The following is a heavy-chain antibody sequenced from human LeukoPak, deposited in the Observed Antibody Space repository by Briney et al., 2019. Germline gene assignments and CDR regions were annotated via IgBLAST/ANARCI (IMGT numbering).Heavy chain of an antibody. CDR2: IKQDGSEK. CDR3: ARESDIVARNWFDP. V-gene: IGHV3-7*01. CDR1: GFTFSSYW. J-gene: IGHJ5*02. Sequence: PGGSLRLSCAASGFTFSSYWMSWVRQAPGKGLEWVANIKQDGSEKYYVDSVKGRFTIPRDNAKNSLYLQMNSLRAEDTAVYYCARESDIVARNWFDPWGQGTLVTVSS. D-gene: IGHD5-12*01.